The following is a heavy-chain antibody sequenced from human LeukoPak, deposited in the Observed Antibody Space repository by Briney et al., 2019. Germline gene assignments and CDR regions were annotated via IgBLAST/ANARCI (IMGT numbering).Heavy chain of an antibody. V-gene: IGHV1-8*01. CDR2: MNPNSGNT. CDR3: ARVLPHNRNDITGDYYYGMDV. J-gene: IGHJ6*02. CDR1: GYTFTSYD. D-gene: IGHD1-20*01. Sequence: GASVKVSCKASGYTFTSYDINWVRQATGQGLEWMGWMNPNSGNTGYAQKFQGRVTMTRNTSISTAYMELSSLRSEDTAVYYCARVLPHNRNDITGDYYYGMDVWGQGTTVTVSS.